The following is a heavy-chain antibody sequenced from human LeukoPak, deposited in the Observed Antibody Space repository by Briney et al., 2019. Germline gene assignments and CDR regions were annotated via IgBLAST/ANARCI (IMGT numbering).Heavy chain of an antibody. CDR1: GFTFSSYW. Sequence: GGSLRLSCAASGFTFSSYWMHWVRQAPGKGLEWVAVISYDGSKKFYADSVKGRFTISRDNSKNTLYLQMNSLRTEDTAVYYCAKDSSAGDFYFDYWGQGTLVTVSS. CDR2: ISYDGSKK. V-gene: IGHV3-30*18. J-gene: IGHJ4*02. D-gene: IGHD7-27*01. CDR3: AKDSSAGDFYFDY.